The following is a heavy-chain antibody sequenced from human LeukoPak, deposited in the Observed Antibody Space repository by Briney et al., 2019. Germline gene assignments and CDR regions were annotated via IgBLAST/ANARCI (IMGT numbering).Heavy chain of an antibody. CDR2: IYYSGST. CDR1: GGSISSGGYS. Sequence: PSQTLSLTCAVSGGSISSGGYSWSWIRQPPGKGLEWIGYIYYSGSTYYNPSLKSRVTISEDTSKNQFSLKLSSVTAADTAVYYCASRIGYSYGIDYWGQETLVTVSS. CDR3: ASRIGYSYGIDY. J-gene: IGHJ4*02. D-gene: IGHD5-18*01. V-gene: IGHV4-31*11.